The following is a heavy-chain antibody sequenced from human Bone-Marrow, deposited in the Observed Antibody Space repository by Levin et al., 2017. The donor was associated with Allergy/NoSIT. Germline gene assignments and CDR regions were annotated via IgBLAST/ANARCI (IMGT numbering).Heavy chain of an antibody. V-gene: IGHV1-69*06. CDR2: IIPIFGTA. J-gene: IGHJ6*03. D-gene: IGHD3-9*01. Sequence: VASVKVSCKASGGTFSSYAISWVRQAPGQGLEWMGGIIPIFGTANYAQKFQGRVTITADKSTSTAYMELSSLRSEDTAVYYCARAGSENLYDILTGHRDSRSAGDYYDYMDVWGKGTTVTVSS. CDR3: ARAGSENLYDILTGHRDSRSAGDYYDYMDV. CDR1: GGTFSSYA.